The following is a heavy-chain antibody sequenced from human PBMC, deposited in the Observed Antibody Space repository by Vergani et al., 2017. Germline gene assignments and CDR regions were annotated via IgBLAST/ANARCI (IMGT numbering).Heavy chain of an antibody. D-gene: IGHD2-8*01. V-gene: IGHV3-23*01. Sequence: EVQLLESGGGLVQPGGSLRLSCAASGFTFSSYAMSWVRQAPGKGLEWVSAISGSGGSTYYADSVKGRFTISRDNSKNTLYLQMNSLRAEDTAVYYCAKVTRYCTNGVGYKYYFDYWGQGTLVTVSS. J-gene: IGHJ4*02. CDR1: GFTFSSYA. CDR3: AKVTRYCTNGVGYKYYFDY. CDR2: ISGSGGST.